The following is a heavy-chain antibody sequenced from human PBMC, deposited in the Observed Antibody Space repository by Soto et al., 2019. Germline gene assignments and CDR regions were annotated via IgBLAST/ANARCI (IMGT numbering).Heavy chain of an antibody. CDR2: INSDGSNT. J-gene: IGHJ3*02. D-gene: IGHD3-10*01. Sequence: EVQLVESGGGLVQPGGSLRLSCAASGFTFSNYWMYWVRQAPGKGLVWVSRINSDGSNTHYADSVKGRFTISRDNAKNRLYLQMNSLRAADTAVYCCAREGSGTDAFDIWGQGTMVTVSS. CDR1: GFTFSNYW. V-gene: IGHV3-74*01. CDR3: AREGSGTDAFDI.